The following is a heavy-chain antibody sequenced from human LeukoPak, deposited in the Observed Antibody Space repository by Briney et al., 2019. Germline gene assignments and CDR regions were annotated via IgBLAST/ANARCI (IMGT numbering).Heavy chain of an antibody. CDR1: GFTFSDYY. CDR2: ISPSTTHT. Sequence: PGGSLRLSCVASGFTFSDYYMSWSRQAPGKGLEWLSYISPSTTHTSYADSVKGRFTISRDNAKNLLFLQMNSLRAEDTAVYYCARGGHGAADQWGQGTLVIVSS. CDR3: ARGGHGAADQ. V-gene: IGHV3-11*05. J-gene: IGHJ5*02. D-gene: IGHD1-26*01.